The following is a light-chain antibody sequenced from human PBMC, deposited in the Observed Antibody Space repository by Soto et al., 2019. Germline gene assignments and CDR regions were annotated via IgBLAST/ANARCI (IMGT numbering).Light chain of an antibody. CDR1: QHIRTY. Sequence: EIVLTQSPATLSLSPGERATLSCRASQHIRTYLAWYQKKPGQAPRLLIYDAVNRATGIPARFSGSGSGTDFTLTISSLEPEDFTVYYWQPRSTGPITFGQGTRLEIK. J-gene: IGKJ5*01. V-gene: IGKV3-11*01. CDR2: DAV. CDR3: QPRSTGPIT.